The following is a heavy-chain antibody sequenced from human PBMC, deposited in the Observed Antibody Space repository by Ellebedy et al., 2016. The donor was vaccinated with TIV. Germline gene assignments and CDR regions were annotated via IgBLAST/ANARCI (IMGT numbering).Heavy chain of an antibody. V-gene: IGHV1-69*13. D-gene: IGHD5-24*01. Sequence: AASVKVSCKASGGTFSTYAISWVRQAPGQGLEWLGGTIPMFGTANFAQRFQGRVTITADESRSTAYMELSSLRSEDTAVYYCAGDRAPIGRNWYFDHWGRGTLVTVSS. J-gene: IGHJ2*01. CDR2: TIPMFGTA. CDR1: GGTFSTYA. CDR3: AGDRAPIGRNWYFDH.